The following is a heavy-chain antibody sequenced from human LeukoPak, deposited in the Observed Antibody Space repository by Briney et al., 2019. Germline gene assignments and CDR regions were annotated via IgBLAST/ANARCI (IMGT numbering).Heavy chain of an antibody. D-gene: IGHD5-18*01. CDR1: GGSFSGYY. CDR2: INHSGST. V-gene: IGHV4-34*01. Sequence: ASETLSLTCAVYGGSFSGYYWSWIRQPPGKGLEWIGEINHSGSTNYNPSLKSRVTISVDTSKNQFSLKLSSVTAADTAVYYCASRRGYSYGYLGSVYWGQGTLVTVSS. CDR3: ASRRGYSYGYLGSVY. J-gene: IGHJ4*02.